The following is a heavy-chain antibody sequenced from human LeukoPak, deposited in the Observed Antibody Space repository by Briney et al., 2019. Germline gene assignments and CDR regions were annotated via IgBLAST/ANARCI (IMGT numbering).Heavy chain of an antibody. D-gene: IGHD3-10*01. J-gene: IGHJ6*03. CDR2: INAGNGNT. CDR3: ARGNTMVRGVMAYYYYYYMDV. CDR1: GYTFTSYA. Sequence: ASVKVSCKASGYTFTSYAMHWVRQAPGQRLEWMGWINAGNGNTKYSQEFQGRVTITRDTSASTAYMELSSLRSEDMAVYYCARGNTMVRGVMAYYYYYYMDVWGKGTTVTISS. V-gene: IGHV1-3*03.